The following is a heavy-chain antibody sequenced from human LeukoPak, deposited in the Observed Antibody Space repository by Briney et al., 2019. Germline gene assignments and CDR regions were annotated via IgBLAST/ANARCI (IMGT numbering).Heavy chain of an antibody. CDR1: GGSFSGYY. D-gene: IGHD4-11*01. CDR3: ARHPKIYSPFKY. CDR2: INHSGST. Sequence: SETLSLTCAVYGGSFSGYYWSWIRQSPGKGLEWIGEINHSGSTNYYPSLKSRVTISVDTSKNQFSLNLSSVTAADTAVYYCARHPKIYSPFKYWGQGTLVTVSA. V-gene: IGHV4-34*01. J-gene: IGHJ4*02.